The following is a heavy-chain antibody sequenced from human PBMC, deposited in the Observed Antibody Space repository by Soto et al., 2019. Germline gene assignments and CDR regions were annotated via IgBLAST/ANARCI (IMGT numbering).Heavy chain of an antibody. CDR3: ASSGVICSSTSCYLPYYYYGMDV. D-gene: IGHD2-2*01. J-gene: IGHJ6*02. CDR2: INAGNGNT. Sequence: GASVKVSCKASGYTFTSYAMHWVRQAPGQRLEWMGWINAGNGNTKYSQKFQGRVTITRDTSASTAHMELSSLGSEDTAVYYCASSGVICSSTSCYLPYYYYGMDVWGQGTTVTVSS. CDR1: GYTFTSYA. V-gene: IGHV1-3*01.